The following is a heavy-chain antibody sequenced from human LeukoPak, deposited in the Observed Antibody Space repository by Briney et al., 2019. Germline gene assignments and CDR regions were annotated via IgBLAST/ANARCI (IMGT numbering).Heavy chain of an antibody. CDR2: ISSSSSYI. CDR3: GVVAATPTFDP. J-gene: IGHJ5*02. Sequence: GGSLRLSCAASGFTFSSYSMNWVRQAPGKGLEWVSSISSSSSYIYYADSVKGRFTISRDNSKNTLYLQMNSLRAEDTAVYYCGVVAATPTFDPWGQGTLVTVSS. CDR1: GFTFSSYS. V-gene: IGHV3-21*01. D-gene: IGHD2-15*01.